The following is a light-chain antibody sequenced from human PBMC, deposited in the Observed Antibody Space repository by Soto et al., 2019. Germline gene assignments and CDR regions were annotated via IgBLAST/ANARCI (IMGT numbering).Light chain of an antibody. CDR1: HSVSSY. J-gene: IGKJ4*01. Sequence: EEKATLSYRNCHSVSSYFAWYQQKPGQAPSLLIYDASYRASGISARFSGSGSGTDFALTFSSLVSDDFAVSYCQPRRNRPPYFG. V-gene: IGKV3-11*01. CDR3: QPRRNRPPY. CDR2: DAS.